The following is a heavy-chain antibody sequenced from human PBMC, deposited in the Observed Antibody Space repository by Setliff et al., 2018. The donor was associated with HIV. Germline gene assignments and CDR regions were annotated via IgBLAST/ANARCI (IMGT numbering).Heavy chain of an antibody. D-gene: IGHD6-6*01. CDR2: IYTSGST. Sequence: ASETLSLTCTVSGGSISGYYWSWIRQPAGKGLEWIGHIYTSGSTDYNPSLKSRVTISVDTSKNQFSLKMSSVTAADTAVYYCSRPYSSSSYYYYHMDVWGKVTAVTVSS. J-gene: IGHJ6*03. CDR3: SRPYSSSSYYYYHMDV. CDR1: GGSISGYY. V-gene: IGHV4-4*07.